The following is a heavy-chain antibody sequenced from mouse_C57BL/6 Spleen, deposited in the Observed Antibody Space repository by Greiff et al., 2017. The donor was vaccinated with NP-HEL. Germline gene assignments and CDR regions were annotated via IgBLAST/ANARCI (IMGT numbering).Heavy chain of an antibody. V-gene: IGHV6-3*01. CDR1: GFTFSNYW. CDR3: TGGLLYYYAMDY. Sequence: DVQLQESGGGLVQPGGSMKLSCVASGFTFSNYWMNWVRQSPEKGLEWVAQIRLKSDNYATHYAESVKGRFTISRDDSKSSVYLQMNNLRAEDTGIYYCTGGLLYYYAMDYWGQGTSVTVSS. J-gene: IGHJ4*01. CDR2: IRLKSDNYAT.